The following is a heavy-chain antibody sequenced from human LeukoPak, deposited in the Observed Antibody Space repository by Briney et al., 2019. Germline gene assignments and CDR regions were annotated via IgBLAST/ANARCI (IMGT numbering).Heavy chain of an antibody. CDR3: TCRRCLEDH. Sequence: SSETVSLTCTGSGVSVRSFHWGCLRQPVGKGLEWIGYIYYNESTNYNPSVKSRVTISAATSQNQFSRKLRSVTAADTAVYYSTCRRCLEDHWGQGTLVTVSS. V-gene: IGHV4-59*02. CDR1: GVSVRSFH. J-gene: IGHJ4*02. D-gene: IGHD4-17*01. CDR2: IYYNEST.